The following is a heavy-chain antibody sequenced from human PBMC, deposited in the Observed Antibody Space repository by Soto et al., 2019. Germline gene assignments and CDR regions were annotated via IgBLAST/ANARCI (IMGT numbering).Heavy chain of an antibody. CDR1: GFPFNNAW. CDR2: VKSKADGGSG. D-gene: IGHD1-26*01. V-gene: IGHV3-15*07. Sequence: EVQLVESGGGLVKPGGSLRLSCAASGFPFNNAWINWVRQVPGKGLEWVGRVKSKADGGSGDYAAPVKGRFVVSRDDSKDIVYLQMNSLKIEGTGVYYCTTDSRTTLPEIRFDYWGHGTQVTVSS. J-gene: IGHJ4*01. CDR3: TTDSRTTLPEIRFDY.